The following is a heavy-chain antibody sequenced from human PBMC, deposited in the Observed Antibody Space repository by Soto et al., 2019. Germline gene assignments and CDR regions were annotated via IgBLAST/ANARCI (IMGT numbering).Heavy chain of an antibody. V-gene: IGHV3-30*04. CDR1: GITFSAYA. CDR3: VRDYNDGMGRFDY. CDR2: ISYDGRGS. Sequence: QVQLVESGGGVVQPGTSLRLSCAVSGITFSAYAMHWVGQAPGKGLEGVARISYDGRGSSTADSVKGRFTTSRDNSRSTLYLQMNSLRTEDTAMYYCVRDYNDGMGRFDYWGQGALVTVSS. D-gene: IGHD3-10*01. J-gene: IGHJ4*02.